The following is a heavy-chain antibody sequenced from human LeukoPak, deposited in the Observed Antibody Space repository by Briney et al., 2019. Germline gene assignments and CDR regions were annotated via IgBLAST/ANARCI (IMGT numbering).Heavy chain of an antibody. J-gene: IGHJ4*02. CDR3: ARGMESGQEMATPFDY. V-gene: IGHV4-59*01. Sequence: PSETLSLTCTVSGGSIISYYWSWIRQPPRKGLEWIGYIYDSGSTNYNPSLKSRVTISVDTSKNQFSLKLNSMTAADTAVYYCARGMESGQEMATPFDYWGQGTLVTVSS. CDR1: GGSIISYY. D-gene: IGHD5-24*01. CDR2: IYDSGST.